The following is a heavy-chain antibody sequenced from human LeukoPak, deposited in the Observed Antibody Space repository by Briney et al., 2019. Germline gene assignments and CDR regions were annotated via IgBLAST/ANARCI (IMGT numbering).Heavy chain of an antibody. CDR3: ASGYSGYF. D-gene: IGHD5-12*01. Sequence: ASVKVSCKASGYTFTTYAIHWVRQAPGQRLEWMGWINTGNGNTKYLQKFQGRVTFTRDTSASTAYMELSSLRSEDTAVYYCASGYSGYFWGQGTLVTVSS. V-gene: IGHV1-3*04. CDR2: INTGNGNT. J-gene: IGHJ4*02. CDR1: GYTFTTYA.